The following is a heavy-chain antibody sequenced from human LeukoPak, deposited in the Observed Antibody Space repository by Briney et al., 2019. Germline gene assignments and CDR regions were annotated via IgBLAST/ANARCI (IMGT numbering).Heavy chain of an antibody. CDR3: ARDASRGPTNNSPNHSNTVRFDP. CDR1: GYTFTSYG. V-gene: IGHV1-18*01. Sequence: GASVKVSCKASGYTFTSYGISWVRQAPGQGLEWMGWISAYNGNTNYAQKLQGRVTMATDTSTSTAYMELRSLRSEDTAVYYCARDASRGPTNNSPNHSNTVRFDPWGQGTLVTISS. D-gene: IGHD2-2*01. CDR2: ISAYNGNT. J-gene: IGHJ5*02.